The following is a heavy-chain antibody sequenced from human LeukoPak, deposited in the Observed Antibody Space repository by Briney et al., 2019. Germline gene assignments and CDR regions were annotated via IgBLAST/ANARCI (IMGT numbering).Heavy chain of an antibody. J-gene: IGHJ4*02. CDR2: IYYSGST. Sequence: SETLSLTCTVSGGSITSYYWSWIRQPPGKGLEWIGYIYYSGSTDYNPSLKSRVTISKDTSKNQFSLKLTSVSAADTAVYYCVRDNYYDATSYRTFQYWGQGVLVTVSS. CDR3: VRDNYYDATSYRTFQY. CDR1: GGSITSYY. V-gene: IGHV4-59*01. D-gene: IGHD3-22*01.